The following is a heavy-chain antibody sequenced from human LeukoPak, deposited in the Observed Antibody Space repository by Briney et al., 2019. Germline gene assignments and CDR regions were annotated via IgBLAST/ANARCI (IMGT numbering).Heavy chain of an antibody. D-gene: IGHD5-12*01. V-gene: IGHV1-18*01. CDR2: ISTYNGYT. Sequence: ASVKVSCKASGYTFTSYGISWVRRAPGQGLEWMGWISTYNGYTNYAQKVKGRVTMTTDTSTSTVYMELRSLRSDDTAVYYCARGWLRSNYWGQGTLVTVSS. CDR1: GYTFTSYG. CDR3: ARGWLRSNY. J-gene: IGHJ4*02.